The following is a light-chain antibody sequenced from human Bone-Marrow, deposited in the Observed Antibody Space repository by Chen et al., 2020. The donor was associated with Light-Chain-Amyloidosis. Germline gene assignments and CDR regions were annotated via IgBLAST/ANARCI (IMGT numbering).Light chain of an antibody. CDR2: LNSDGSH. V-gene: IGLV4-69*01. Sequence: QLVVTQSPSASASLGAAVKLTCTLSSEHTVYSIAWHQQQPGKGPRFLMKLNSDGSHIQGDGIPDRFSGSSFGAERYLTISSLQSEYEADYSCQTWGAGIQVFGGGTKLTVL. CDR3: QTWGAGIQV. J-gene: IGLJ3*02. CDR1: SEHTVYS.